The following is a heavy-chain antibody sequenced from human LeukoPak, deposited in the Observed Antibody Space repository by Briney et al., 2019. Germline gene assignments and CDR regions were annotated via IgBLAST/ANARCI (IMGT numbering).Heavy chain of an antibody. CDR2: IYYSGST. J-gene: IGHJ4*02. V-gene: IGHV4-39*01. CDR1: GGSIRSSSYY. CDR3: ASSMIVVVTPNYFDY. D-gene: IGHD3-22*01. Sequence: PSETLSLTCTVSGGSIRSSSYYWGWIRQPPGKGLEWIGSIYYSGSTYYNPSLKSRVTISVDTSKNQFSLKLSSVTAADTAVYYCASSMIVVVTPNYFDYWGQGTLVTVSS.